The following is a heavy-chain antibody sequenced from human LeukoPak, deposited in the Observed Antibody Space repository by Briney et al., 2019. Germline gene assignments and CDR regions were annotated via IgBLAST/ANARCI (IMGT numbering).Heavy chain of an antibody. Sequence: ASVKVSCKASGYTFTDYYMHWVRQAPGQGLEWMGWINPNSGGTNYAQKFQGRVTMTRDTSISTAYMELSRLRSDDTAVYYCASDIVVVPAAETDYWGQGTLVTVSS. J-gene: IGHJ4*02. V-gene: IGHV1-2*02. CDR2: INPNSGGT. CDR1: GYTFTDYY. D-gene: IGHD2-2*01. CDR3: ASDIVVVPAAETDY.